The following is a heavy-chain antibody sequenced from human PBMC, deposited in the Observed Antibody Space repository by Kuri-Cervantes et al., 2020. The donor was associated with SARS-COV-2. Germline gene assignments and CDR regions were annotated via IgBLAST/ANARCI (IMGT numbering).Heavy chain of an antibody. Sequence: GGSLRLSCAASGFTFSDYYMSWIRQAPGKGLEWVSYISSSSSYTNYADSVKGRFTISRDNAKNSLYLQMNSLRAEDTAVYHCARGDCSSTSCYGPFAFDIWGQGTMVTVSS. CDR2: ISSSSSYT. J-gene: IGHJ3*02. D-gene: IGHD2-2*01. CDR3: ARGDCSSTSCYGPFAFDI. V-gene: IGHV3-11*05. CDR1: GFTFSDYY.